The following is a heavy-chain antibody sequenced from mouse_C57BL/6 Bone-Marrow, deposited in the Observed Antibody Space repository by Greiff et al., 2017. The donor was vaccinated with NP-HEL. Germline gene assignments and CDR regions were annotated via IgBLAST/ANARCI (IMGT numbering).Heavy chain of an antibody. CDR1: GFNIKDDY. V-gene: IGHV14-4*01. Sequence: EVQLQQSGAELVRPGASVKLSCTASGFNIKDDYMHWVKKRPEQVLAWIGWIDPENGDTEYASKCLAKATITADTSSHTAYLQLSSLTSEDTAVYYWTTLDYDVEGYWGQGTTLTVSS. J-gene: IGHJ2*01. D-gene: IGHD2-4*01. CDR3: TTLDYDVEGY. CDR2: IDPENGDT.